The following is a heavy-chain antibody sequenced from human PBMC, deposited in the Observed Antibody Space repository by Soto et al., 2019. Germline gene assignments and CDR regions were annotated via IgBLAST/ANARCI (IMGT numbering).Heavy chain of an antibody. CDR1: GGTFSSYA. J-gene: IGHJ5*02. CDR3: ARDFALRFLEWNAPNWFDP. V-gene: IGHV1-69*06. Sequence: SVKVSCKASGGTFSSYAISWVRQAPGQGLEWMGGISPYFGTTNYAQKLQGRVTMTADTSTSTAYMELRSLRSDDTAVYYCARDFALRFLEWNAPNWFDPWGQGTLVTVSS. CDR2: ISPYFGTT. D-gene: IGHD3-3*01.